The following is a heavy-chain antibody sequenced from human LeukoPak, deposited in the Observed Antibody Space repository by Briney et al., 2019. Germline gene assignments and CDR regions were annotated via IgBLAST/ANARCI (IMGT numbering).Heavy chain of an antibody. CDR3: AKGGNYEAFDI. J-gene: IGHJ3*02. CDR2: IWYGGSNK. Sequence: GGSLRLSCAASGFTFSSYGMHWVRQAPGKGLEWVAVIWYGGSNKYYADSVKGRFTISRDNSKNTLYLQMNSLRAEDTAVYYCAKGGNYEAFDIWGQGTMVTVSS. CDR1: GFTFSSYG. V-gene: IGHV3-30*02. D-gene: IGHD4-23*01.